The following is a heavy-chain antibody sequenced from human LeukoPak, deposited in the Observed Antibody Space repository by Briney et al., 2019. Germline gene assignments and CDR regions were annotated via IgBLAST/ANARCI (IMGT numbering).Heavy chain of an antibody. CDR1: GFTFSTSA. D-gene: IGHD3-9*01. V-gene: IGHV3-21*01. J-gene: IGHJ4*02. Sequence: PGGSPRLSCAASGFTFSTSAMIWVRQVPGKGLEWVSSIDYDSSHIYYAASVRGRFTISRDDARDSVYLQMDSLRVEDTAVYYCTRDPLRYLRVGHYDYWGQGTLVAVSS. CDR3: TRDPLRYLRVGHYDY. CDR2: IDYDSSHI.